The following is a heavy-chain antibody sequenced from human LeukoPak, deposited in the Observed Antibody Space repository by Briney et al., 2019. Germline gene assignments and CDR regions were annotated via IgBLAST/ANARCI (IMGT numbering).Heavy chain of an antibody. Sequence: PGGSLRLSCAASGFTSSSYWMSWVRQAPGKGLEWVANIKQDGSEKYYVDSVKGRFTISRDNAKNSLYLQMNSLRAEDTAVYYCARERDSSSSFDYWGQGTLVTVSS. V-gene: IGHV3-7*01. CDR3: ARERDSSSSFDY. D-gene: IGHD6-6*01. CDR1: GFTSSSYW. J-gene: IGHJ4*02. CDR2: IKQDGSEK.